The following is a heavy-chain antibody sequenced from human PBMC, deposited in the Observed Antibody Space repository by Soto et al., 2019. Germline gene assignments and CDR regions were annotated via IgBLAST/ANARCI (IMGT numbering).Heavy chain of an antibody. D-gene: IGHD3-3*01. J-gene: IGHJ5*02. Sequence: GASVKVSCKASGYTFTGYYMHWVRQAPGQGLEWIGWINPNSGGTNYAQKFQGWVTMTRDTSISTAYMELSRLRSADTAVYYCARDRSSGGPGVFGVVIHTNWCDPWGQGTLVTVAS. V-gene: IGHV1-2*04. CDR1: GYTFTGYY. CDR3: ARDRSSGGPGVFGVVIHTNWCDP. CDR2: INPNSGGT.